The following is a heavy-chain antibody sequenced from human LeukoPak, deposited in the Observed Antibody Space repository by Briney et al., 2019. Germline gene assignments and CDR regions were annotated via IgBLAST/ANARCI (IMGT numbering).Heavy chain of an antibody. J-gene: IGHJ4*02. CDR2: ISSSSSYI. V-gene: IGHV3-21*01. CDR3: ARAMTGTGDFDY. Sequence: PGGSLRPSCAASGFTFSSYSMNWVRQAPGKGLEWVSSISSSSSYIYYADSVKGRFTISRDNAKNSLYLQMNSLRAEDTAVYYCARAMTGTGDFDYWGQGTLVTVSS. CDR1: GFTFSSYS. D-gene: IGHD1-1*01.